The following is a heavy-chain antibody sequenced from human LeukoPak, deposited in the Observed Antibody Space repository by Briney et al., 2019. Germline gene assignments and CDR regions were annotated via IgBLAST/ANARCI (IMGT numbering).Heavy chain of an antibody. Sequence: GASVKVSCKASGGTFSSYAISWVRQAPGQGLEWMGRIIPILGIANYAQKSQGRVTITADKSTSTAYMELSSLRSEDTAVYYCARLDYYYDSSGYYSYWGQGTLVTVSS. CDR1: GGTFSSYA. D-gene: IGHD3-22*01. V-gene: IGHV1-69*04. J-gene: IGHJ4*02. CDR3: ARLDYYYDSSGYYSY. CDR2: IIPILGIA.